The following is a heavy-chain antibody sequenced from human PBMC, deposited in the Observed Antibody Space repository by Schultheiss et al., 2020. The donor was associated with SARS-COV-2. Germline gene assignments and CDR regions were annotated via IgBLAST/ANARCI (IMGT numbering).Heavy chain of an antibody. D-gene: IGHD1-26*01. J-gene: IGHJ4*02. V-gene: IGHV4-34*01. Sequence: SETLSLTCAVYGGSFSGYYWSWIRQPPGKGLEWIGEINHSGSTNYNPSLKSRVTISVDTSKNQFSLKLSSVTAADTAVYYCARHEVGGLWRYWGQGTLVTVAS. CDR3: ARHEVGGLWRY. CDR1: GGSFSGYY. CDR2: INHSGST.